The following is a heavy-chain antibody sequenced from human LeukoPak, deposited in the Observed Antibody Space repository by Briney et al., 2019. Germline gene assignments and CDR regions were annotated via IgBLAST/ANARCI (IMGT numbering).Heavy chain of an antibody. J-gene: IGHJ4*02. V-gene: IGHV3-74*01. D-gene: IGHD4/OR15-4a*01. Sequence: GGSLRLSCTASGFSVSTHWLHWVRQAPGKGLVWVSRINTDGRTTNYADSVQGRFTISRDNSKNTLYLQMNSLRAEDTAVYYCARRAGAYSHPYDYWGQGTLVTVSS. CDR2: INTDGRTT. CDR3: ARRAGAYSHPYDY. CDR1: GFSVSTHW.